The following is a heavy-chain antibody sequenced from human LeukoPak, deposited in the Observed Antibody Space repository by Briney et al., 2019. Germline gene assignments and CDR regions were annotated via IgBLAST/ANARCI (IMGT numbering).Heavy chain of an antibody. CDR1: GFSISSSDYH. V-gene: IGHV4-39*01. J-gene: IGHJ4*02. Sequence: PSETLSLTCTVSGFSISSSDYHWGWIRQPPGQGLEWIVRIDDGGSTYYNPSLNSRVTISVDTSRNMSSLNLSSVTAAHTGVYYCARVKASALRSYPTARPFDYWGQGTLVTVSS. CDR2: IDDGGST. CDR3: ARVKASALRSYPTARPFDY. D-gene: IGHD6-13*01.